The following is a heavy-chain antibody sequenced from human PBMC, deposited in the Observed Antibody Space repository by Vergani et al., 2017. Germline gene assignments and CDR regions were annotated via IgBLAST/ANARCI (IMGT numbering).Heavy chain of an antibody. Sequence: DVHLVESGGTLVKPGESLRLSCAVSGMTVTDAWMGWVRLAPGKGLEWIGRIKSRADGGTTDYGAPLKGRCTVSRDEIRNTFHLQMNRLKWDDTAMYYCVTDLGVAELPLFTSWGQGTQVVVS. D-gene: IGHD3-10*01. CDR2: IKSRADGGTT. V-gene: IGHV3-15*02. CDR3: VTDLGVAELPLFTS. CDR1: GMTVTDAW. J-gene: IGHJ4*02.